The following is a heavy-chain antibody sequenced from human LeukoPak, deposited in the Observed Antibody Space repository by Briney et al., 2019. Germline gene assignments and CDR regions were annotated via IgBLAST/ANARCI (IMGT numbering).Heavy chain of an antibody. D-gene: IGHD3-10*01. V-gene: IGHV3-30*18. Sequence: GGSLRLSCAASGFTFSSYGMHWVRQAPGKGLEWVAVISYDGSNKYYADSVKGRFTISRDNSKNTLYLQMNSLRAEDTAVYYCAKDLLLWFGELSPSFDYWGQGTLVTVSS. J-gene: IGHJ4*02. CDR3: AKDLLLWFGELSPSFDY. CDR2: ISYDGSNK. CDR1: GFTFSSYG.